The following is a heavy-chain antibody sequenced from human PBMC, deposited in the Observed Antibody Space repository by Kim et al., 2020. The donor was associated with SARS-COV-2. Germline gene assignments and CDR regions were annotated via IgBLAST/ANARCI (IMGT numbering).Heavy chain of an antibody. CDR3: ARDRHVLLWFGAHPMDV. CDR2: IWYDGSNK. V-gene: IGHV3-33*01. Sequence: GGSLRLSCAASGFTFSSYGMHWVRQAPGKGLEWVAVIWYDGSNKYYADSVKGRFTISRDNSKNTLYLQMNSLRAEDTAVYYCARDRHVLLWFGAHPMDVWGQGTTVTVSS. J-gene: IGHJ6*02. D-gene: IGHD3-10*01. CDR1: GFTFSSYG.